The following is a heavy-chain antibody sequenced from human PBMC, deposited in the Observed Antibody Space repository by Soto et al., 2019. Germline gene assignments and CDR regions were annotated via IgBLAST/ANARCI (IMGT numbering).Heavy chain of an antibody. J-gene: IGHJ5*02. CDR3: AADPSGYGEYWFDP. CDR1: GFTFTSSA. V-gene: IGHV1-58*01. Sequence: ASVKVSCKASGFTFTSSAVQWVRQARGQRLEWIGWIVVGSGNTNYAQKFQERVTITRDMSTSTAYMELSSLRSEDTAVYYCAADPSGYGEYWFDPWGQGTLVIVYS. CDR2: IVVGSGNT. D-gene: IGHD4-17*01.